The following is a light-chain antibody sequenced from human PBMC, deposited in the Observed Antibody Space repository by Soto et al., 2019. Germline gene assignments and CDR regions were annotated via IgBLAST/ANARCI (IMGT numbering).Light chain of an antibody. CDR2: RAS. Sequence: DIVMTQSPDSLAVSLGERATINCKSSQSLLATSNNRIHLAWYQQKRGQPPRLLIYRASTRDSGVSDRFNGSGSGTDFTLTIRSLQPEDVATYYCQQYFDAPRTFGGGTKVEI. V-gene: IGKV4-1*01. CDR3: QQYFDAPRT. J-gene: IGKJ4*01. CDR1: QSLLATSNNRIH.